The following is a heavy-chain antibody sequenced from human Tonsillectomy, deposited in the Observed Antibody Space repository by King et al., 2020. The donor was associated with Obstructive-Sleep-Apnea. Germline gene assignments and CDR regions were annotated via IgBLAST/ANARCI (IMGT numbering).Heavy chain of an antibody. Sequence: VQLVESGAEVKKPGASVKVSCKASGYTFTGYYMHWVRQAPGQGLEWMGWINPNSGGTNYAQKFQGRVTMTRDTSISTAYMELSRLRSDDTAVYYCARDIFPRAAAAYGMDVWGKGTTVTVSS. J-gene: IGHJ6*04. CDR3: ARDIFPRAAAAYGMDV. CDR1: GYTFTGYY. CDR2: INPNSGGT. V-gene: IGHV1-2*02. D-gene: IGHD2-2*01.